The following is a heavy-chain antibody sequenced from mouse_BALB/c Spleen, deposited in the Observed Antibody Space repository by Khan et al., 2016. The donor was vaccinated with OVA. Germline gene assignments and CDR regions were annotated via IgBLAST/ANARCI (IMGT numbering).Heavy chain of an antibody. D-gene: IGHD2-14*01. CDR1: GYSITSDYA. V-gene: IGHV3-2*02. J-gene: IGHJ4*01. CDR2: ISSTGST. Sequence: EVQLQESGPGLVKPSQSLSLTCTVTGYSITSDYAWNWIRQFPGNKLEWMRYISSTGSTSYNPSLKSRISITRDTSKNQFFLQLKSVTTEDTATYYCARSLYYSYGYALDCWGRGTSVTVSS. CDR3: ARSLYYSYGYALDC.